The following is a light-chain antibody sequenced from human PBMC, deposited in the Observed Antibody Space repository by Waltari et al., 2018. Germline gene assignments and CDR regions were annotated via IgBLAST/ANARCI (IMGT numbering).Light chain of an antibody. CDR2: RNT. CDR3: QSYDSRLTAWV. Sequence: QSLLTQPPSLSGAPGQRVTISSTGDSSNIGAGYDGSRYQQFPGTAPRLLMSRNTDRPAGVPERFSGSKSGTSASLAITGLQAEDEAAYYCQSYDSRLTAWVFGGGTKVTVL. J-gene: IGLJ3*02. V-gene: IGLV1-40*01. CDR1: SSNIGAGYD.